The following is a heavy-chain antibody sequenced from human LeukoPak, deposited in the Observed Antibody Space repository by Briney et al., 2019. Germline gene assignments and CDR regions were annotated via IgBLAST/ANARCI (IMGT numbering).Heavy chain of an antibody. D-gene: IGHD2-21*02. CDR2: IYYSGST. Sequence: TSETLSLTCTVSGGSISSGGYYWSWIRQHPGKGLEWIGYIYYSGSTYYNPSLKSRVTISVDTSKNQFSLKLSSVTAADTAVYYCARDVAYCGGDCYSYNWFDPWGQGTLVTVSS. CDR1: GGSISSGGYY. V-gene: IGHV4-31*03. CDR3: ARDVAYCGGDCYSYNWFDP. J-gene: IGHJ5*02.